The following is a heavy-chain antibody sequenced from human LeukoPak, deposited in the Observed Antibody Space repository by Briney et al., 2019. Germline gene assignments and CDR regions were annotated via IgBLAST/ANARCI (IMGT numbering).Heavy chain of an antibody. CDR1: GDTLTSYG. CDR3: ARGLAAPADQYYMDV. J-gene: IGHJ6*03. Sequence: GASVKISCKASGDTLTSYGISWVRQAPGQGLVWMGWISAYNGNTKYAQKLQGRVTMTTNTSTSTAYMELRSLRSDDTAVYYCARGLAAPADQYYMDVWGKGTTVTVSS. CDR2: ISAYNGNT. V-gene: IGHV1-18*01. D-gene: IGHD6-6*01.